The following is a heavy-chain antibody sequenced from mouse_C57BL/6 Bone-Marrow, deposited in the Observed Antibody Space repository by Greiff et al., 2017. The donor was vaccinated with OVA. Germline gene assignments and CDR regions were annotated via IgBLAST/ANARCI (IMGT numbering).Heavy chain of an antibody. D-gene: IGHD6-1*01. CDR2: IDPSDSYT. CDR3: ARRGRSDY. V-gene: IGHV1-50*01. J-gene: IGHJ2*01. Sequence: QVQLKQPGAELVKPGASVKLSCKASGYTFTSYWMQWVKQRPGQGLEWIGEIDPSDSYTNYNQKLKGKATLTVATSSTTADMQLSSLTSEDTAVYYCARRGRSDYWGQGTTLTVSA. CDR1: GYTFTSYW.